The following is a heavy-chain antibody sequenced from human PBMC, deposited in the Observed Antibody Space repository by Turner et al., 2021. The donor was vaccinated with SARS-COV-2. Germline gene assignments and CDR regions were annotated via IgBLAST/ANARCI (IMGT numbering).Heavy chain of an antibody. CDR3: TRELGYCSDGSCRFEYDY. CDR1: GAYISGSY. CDR2: LHFSGTN. Sequence: QVQLQESVPGLVKPSATLSLTCTVPGAYISGSYWSWVRQPQGKGLEWIGYLHFSGTNNYNPSLRSRVTISLDTSKSQFSLHLRSVTAADTAVYYCTRELGYCSDGSCRFEYDYWGQGTLVTVSS. D-gene: IGHD2-15*01. V-gene: IGHV4-59*01. J-gene: IGHJ4*02.